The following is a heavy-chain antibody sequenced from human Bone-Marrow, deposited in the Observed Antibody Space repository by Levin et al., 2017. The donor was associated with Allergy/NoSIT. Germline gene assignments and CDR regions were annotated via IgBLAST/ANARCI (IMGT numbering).Heavy chain of an antibody. V-gene: IGHV4-59*01. D-gene: IGHD3-10*01. CDR1: GGSISNNF. CDR2: VFYSGSP. Sequence: SETLSLICNVSGGSISNNFWSWIRQPPGKGLEWIGYVFYSGSPSYNPSLTRRVTISIDTSKNQLSLKLTSVTAADTAVYYCARDSRHYYGSGSPAYLDSWGQGILVTVSS. J-gene: IGHJ4*02. CDR3: ARDSRHYYGSGSPAYLDS.